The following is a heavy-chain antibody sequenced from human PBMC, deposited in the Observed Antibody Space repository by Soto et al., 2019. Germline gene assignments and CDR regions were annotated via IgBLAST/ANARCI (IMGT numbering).Heavy chain of an antibody. J-gene: IGHJ5*02. Sequence: LRLSCAASGFTFSNYWMSWVRQAPGKGLEWVANIKQDGSESNYADSVKGRFTISRDNAENSLYLQMTSLRAEDTAVYYCASARHIGPWGQGTLVTVSS. CDR1: GFTFSNYW. CDR3: ASARHIGP. D-gene: IGHD2-21*01. CDR2: IKQDGSES. V-gene: IGHV3-7*01.